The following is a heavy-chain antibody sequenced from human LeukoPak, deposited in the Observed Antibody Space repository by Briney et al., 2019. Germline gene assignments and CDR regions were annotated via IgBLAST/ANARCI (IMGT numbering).Heavy chain of an antibody. V-gene: IGHV3-7*03. CDR1: GFTFSSYW. D-gene: IGHD3-10*01. J-gene: IGHJ6*03. CDR3: AKAPGGDYYYMDV. CDR2: IKQDGSEK. Sequence: GGSLRLSCAASGFTFSSYWMSWVRQAPGKGLEWVANIKQDGSEKYYVDSVKGRFTISRDNAKNSFYLQMNSLKTEDTAVYYCAKAPGGDYYYMDVWGKGTTVTVSS.